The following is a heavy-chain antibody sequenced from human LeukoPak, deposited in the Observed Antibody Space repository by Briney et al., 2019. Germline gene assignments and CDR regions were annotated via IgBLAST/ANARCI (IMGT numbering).Heavy chain of an antibody. CDR1: GFTFDDYA. V-gene: IGHV3-9*01. D-gene: IGHD5-24*01. J-gene: IGHJ4*02. Sequence: GRSLRLSCATSGFTFDDYAMHWVRQVPGKGLEWVSGITWNSGSRGYADSVKGRFTISRDNAKNSLYLQMNSLSPEDTALYYCAKEAGRDDFWDYFDCWGQGTLVTVSS. CDR3: AKEAGRDDFWDYFDC. CDR2: ITWNSGSR.